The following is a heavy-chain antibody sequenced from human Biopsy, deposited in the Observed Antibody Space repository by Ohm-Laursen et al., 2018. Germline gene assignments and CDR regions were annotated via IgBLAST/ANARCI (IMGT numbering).Heavy chain of an antibody. CDR3: AIPFQYYDSWGGYPPFDH. J-gene: IGHJ4*02. V-gene: IGHV1-69*10. D-gene: IGHD3-3*01. Sequence: ASVKVSCKASGGPSSNYAFSWVRQAPGEGLEWMGGIIAVSGLVNYAPKFQGRVSITADKSTTTAYMELSNLKSEDTAVYYYAIPFQYYDSWGGYPPFDHWGQGTLVTVSS. CDR1: GGPSSNYA. CDR2: IIAVSGLV.